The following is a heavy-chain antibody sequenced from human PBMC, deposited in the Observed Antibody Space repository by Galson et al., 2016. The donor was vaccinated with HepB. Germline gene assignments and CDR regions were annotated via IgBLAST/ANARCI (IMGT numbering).Heavy chain of an antibody. CDR1: GDSFTNYL. V-gene: IGHV5-51*03. Sequence: QSGAEVKKPGESLRISCKGSGDSFTNYLIGWVRQMPGKGLEWMGIIYPGDSETTYSPSFRGQVTISADKSINTAYLQWSSLKASDTAMYYCARPGLMTTVTFFDYWGQGTLVTVSS. J-gene: IGHJ4*02. CDR3: ARPGLMTTVTFFDY. CDR2: IYPGDSET. D-gene: IGHD4-17*01.